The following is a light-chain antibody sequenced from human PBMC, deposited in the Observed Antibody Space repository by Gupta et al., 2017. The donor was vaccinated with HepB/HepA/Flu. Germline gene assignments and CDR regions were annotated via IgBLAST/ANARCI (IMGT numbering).Light chain of an antibody. CDR2: GTS. J-gene: IGKJ4*02. CDR3: QQSYSNTPPT. Sequence: DIQMTQSPSSLSASVGDRVTITCRASQSISTYLNWYQQKPGKAPKRLIYGTSSLLSGVQSRFSGSGYGTDFTLTISGLQPEDFATYYCQQSYSNTPPTFGGGTKVEVK. V-gene: IGKV1-39*01. CDR1: QSISTY.